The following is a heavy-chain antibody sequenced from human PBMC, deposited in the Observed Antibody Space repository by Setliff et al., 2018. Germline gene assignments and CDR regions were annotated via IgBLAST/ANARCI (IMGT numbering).Heavy chain of an antibody. CDR1: GDSISGDY. CDR2: IYFTGST. D-gene: IGHD2-2*01. CDR3: ARDYCGPTSCFAKYFDN. Sequence: PSETLSLTCAVSGDSISGDYWNWIRQSPGKGLEWIGNIYFTGSTNYNPSLESRVTMSIDTSKNRFSLKLTSVTAADTALYYCARDYCGPTSCFAKYFDNWGHGILVTVSS. V-gene: IGHV4-59*01. J-gene: IGHJ4*01.